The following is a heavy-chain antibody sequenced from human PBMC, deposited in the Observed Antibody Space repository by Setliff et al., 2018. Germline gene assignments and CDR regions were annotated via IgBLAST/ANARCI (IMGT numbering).Heavy chain of an antibody. CDR2: INQRESAK. D-gene: IGHD1-1*01. CDR1: GFIFNNFW. J-gene: IGHJ6*03. CDR3: ARDREGDGNYYMDV. V-gene: IGHV3-7*03. Sequence: GGSLRLSCSASGFIFNNFWMSWVRQAPGKGLEWVANINQRESAKLYVDSVKGRFTISRDNAENSLYLQMTSLRAEDTAVYYCARDREGDGNYYMDVWGKGTTVTVSS.